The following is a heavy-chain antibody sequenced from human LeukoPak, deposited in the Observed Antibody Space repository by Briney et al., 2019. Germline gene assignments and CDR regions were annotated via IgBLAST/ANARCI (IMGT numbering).Heavy chain of an antibody. Sequence: ASVKVSCKASGYTFTSYYMHWVRQAPGQGLEWMGIINPSGGSTNYAPKFQGRVTITADESTSTAYMELSSLRSEDTAVYYCARGYPAYYDFWSGYRWFDPWGQGTLVTVSS. J-gene: IGHJ5*02. V-gene: IGHV1-46*01. D-gene: IGHD3-3*01. CDR1: GYTFTSYY. CDR3: ARGYPAYYDFWSGYRWFDP. CDR2: INPSGGST.